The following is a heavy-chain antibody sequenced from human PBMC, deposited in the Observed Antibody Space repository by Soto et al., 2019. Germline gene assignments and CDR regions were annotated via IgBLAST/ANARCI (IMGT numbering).Heavy chain of an antibody. V-gene: IGHV3-74*01. J-gene: IGHJ3*01. CDR1: GFTFSYYW. D-gene: IGHD1-26*01. Sequence: DVQLVESGGGSVQPGGSLSLSCAATGFTFSYYWMHWVRQAPGKGLVWVSRIHSDGSSTTDADSVKGRFTISRDNAKNTLDLQMNRLRAEDTAVYYCARGQWGAFDLWGQGTMVTVAS. CDR3: ARGQWGAFDL. CDR2: IHSDGSST.